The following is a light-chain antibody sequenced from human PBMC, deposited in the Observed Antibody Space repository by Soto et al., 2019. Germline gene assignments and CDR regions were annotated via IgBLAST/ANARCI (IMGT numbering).Light chain of an antibody. V-gene: IGLV4-69*01. Sequence: QLVLTQSPSASASLGASVKLTCALSSGHSSYAIAWHQQQPEKGPRALMKLNSDGSHTRGDGIPDRFSGPSSGAERYLTISSLQSEDEADYYCQTWGTGILVFGGGTKLTVL. CDR1: SGHSSYA. CDR2: LNSDGSH. CDR3: QTWGTGILV. J-gene: IGLJ3*02.